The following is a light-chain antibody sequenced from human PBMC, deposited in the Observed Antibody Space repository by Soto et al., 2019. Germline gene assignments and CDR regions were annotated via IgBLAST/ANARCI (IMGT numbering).Light chain of an antibody. CDR1: SSNIGAGYD. CDR2: GNS. Sequence: SVLTQPPSVSGAPGQRVTISCTGSSSNIGAGYDVHWYQQLPGTAPKLLIYGNSNRPSGVPDRFSGSKSGTSASLAITGLQAEDEADYYCQSYDNSMSAYYVFGTGTKVTVL. CDR3: QSYDNSMSAYYV. V-gene: IGLV1-40*01. J-gene: IGLJ1*01.